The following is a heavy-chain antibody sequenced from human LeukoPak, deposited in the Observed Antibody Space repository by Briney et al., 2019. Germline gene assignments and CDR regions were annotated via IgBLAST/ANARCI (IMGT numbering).Heavy chain of an antibody. V-gene: IGHV3-21*06. CDR3: ARGQGYCSSTRCSPGYYMDV. CDR2: ISSSGTYI. CDR1: GFTFSDYG. Sequence: GGSPRLSCAASGFTFSDYGMNWVRVAPGKGREWVSRISSSGTYIDYRDSVKGRFTISRDNSKSALYLQVDSLRAEDTAVYYCARGQGYCSSTRCSPGYYMDVWGTGTTVTV. D-gene: IGHD2-2*01. J-gene: IGHJ6*03.